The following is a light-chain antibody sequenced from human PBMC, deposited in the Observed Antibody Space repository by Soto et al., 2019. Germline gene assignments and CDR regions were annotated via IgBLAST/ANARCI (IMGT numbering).Light chain of an antibody. Sequence: TVLTQSPATLSLSPGERATLSCKASQSIGNSLGWFQQKPGQAPRLLIDDAFNRATGIPARFTDSGSGSDFTLTISSLEPEDFGVYYCRQRYNLPLTFGGGTKVEIK. V-gene: IGKV3-11*01. CDR1: QSIGNS. J-gene: IGKJ4*01. CDR2: DAF. CDR3: RQRYNLPLT.